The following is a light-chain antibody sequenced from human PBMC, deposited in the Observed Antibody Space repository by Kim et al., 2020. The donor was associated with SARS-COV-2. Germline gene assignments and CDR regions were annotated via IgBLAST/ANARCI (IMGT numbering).Light chain of an antibody. J-gene: IGLJ3*02. Sequence: GQRVNISCSGSSSNIGSYYVYWYQQLPGTAPKLLIYRNNQRPSGVPDRFSGSKSGTSASLAISGLRSEDEADYYCAAWDDSLSGWVFGGGTQLTVL. CDR3: AAWDDSLSGWV. CDR1: SSNIGSYY. CDR2: RNN. V-gene: IGLV1-47*01.